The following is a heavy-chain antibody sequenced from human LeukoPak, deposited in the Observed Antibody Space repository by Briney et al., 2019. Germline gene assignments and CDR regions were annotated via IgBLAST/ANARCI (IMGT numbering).Heavy chain of an antibody. Sequence: SVKVSCKASGFTFTSSAVQWVRQARGQRLEWIGWIVVGSGNTNYAQKFQERVTITRDMSTSTAYMELSSRRSEDTAVYYWAEDRNSGYHLYYLDYGGRGTLAPVPS. CDR1: GFTFTSSA. CDR2: IVVGSGNT. J-gene: IGHJ4*02. D-gene: IGHD5-12*01. V-gene: IGHV1-58*01. CDR3: AEDRNSGYHLYYLDY.